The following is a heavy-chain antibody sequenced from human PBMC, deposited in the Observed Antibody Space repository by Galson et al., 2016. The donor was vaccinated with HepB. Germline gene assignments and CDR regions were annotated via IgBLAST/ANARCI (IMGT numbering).Heavy chain of an antibody. D-gene: IGHD2/OR15-2a*01. V-gene: IGHV3-23*01. CDR2: ISRSGDST. Sequence: SLRLSCAASGFTFNSYGMTWVRQAPGKGLEVVSSISRSGDSTDYAASVKGRFTISRDNSNNMLFLQMDSLRPDDTAVYYCAKRHEYCPPVGCSVDYWGQGTLVSVSS. J-gene: IGHJ4*02. CDR3: AKRHEYCPPVGCSVDY. CDR1: GFTFNSYG.